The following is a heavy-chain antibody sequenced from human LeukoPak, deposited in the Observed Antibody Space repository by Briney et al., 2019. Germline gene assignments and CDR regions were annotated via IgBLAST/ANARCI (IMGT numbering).Heavy chain of an antibody. J-gene: IGHJ6*03. Sequence: GGSLRLSCAASGFTFSGSAMHWVRQASGKGLEWVGRIRSKANSYATAYAASVKGRFTISRDGSKNTAYLQMNSLKTEDTAVYYCTRTNSSSWVYYYYYYMDAWGKGTTVTVSS. V-gene: IGHV3-73*01. CDR1: GFTFSGSA. CDR2: IRSKANSYAT. CDR3: TRTNSSSWVYYYYYYMDA. D-gene: IGHD6-13*01.